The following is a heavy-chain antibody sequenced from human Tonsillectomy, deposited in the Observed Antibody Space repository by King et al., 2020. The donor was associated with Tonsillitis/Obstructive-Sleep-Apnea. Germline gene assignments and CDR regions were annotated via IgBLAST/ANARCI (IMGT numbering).Heavy chain of an antibody. CDR2: IYPGDSDT. CDR1: GYSFTSYW. J-gene: IGHJ4*02. V-gene: IGHV5-51*01. D-gene: IGHD3-10*01. CDR3: ARGPLARFRGFPYLDY. Sequence: QLVQSGAEVKKPGESLKISCKGSGYSFTSYWIGWVRQMPGKGLEWMGIIYPGDSDTRHSPSLQGQVTISADKSISTAYLQWSSLKASDTAMYYCARGPLARFRGFPYLDYRGQGNLVTGSS.